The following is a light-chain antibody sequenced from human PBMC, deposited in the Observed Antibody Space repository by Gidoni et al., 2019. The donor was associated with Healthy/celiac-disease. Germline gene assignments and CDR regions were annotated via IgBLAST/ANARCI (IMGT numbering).Light chain of an antibody. CDR1: QSVSSY. CDR3: QQRSNWQLT. CDR2: DAS. J-gene: IGKJ4*01. Sequence: EIVLTQSPSPLSLSPGESATISCRASQSVSSYLAWYQQKPGQAPRLLIYDASNRATGIPARFSGSGSGTDFTLTISSLEPEDFAVYYCQQRSNWQLTFGGGTKVEIK. V-gene: IGKV3-11*01.